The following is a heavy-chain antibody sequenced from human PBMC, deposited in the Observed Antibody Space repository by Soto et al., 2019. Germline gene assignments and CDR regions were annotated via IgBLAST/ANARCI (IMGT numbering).Heavy chain of an antibody. CDR3: ARHKSTSSYYFGMDV. Sequence: SETLSLTCAVYGESFSAYYWNWIRQPPGKGLEWIGSISYSGSTYYNPSLKSRITISADTSKNQFSLKLTSVTAADTAVYYCARHKSTSSYYFGMDVWGQGTTVTVSS. CDR1: GESFSAYY. CDR2: ISYSGST. J-gene: IGHJ6*02. V-gene: IGHV4-34*01. D-gene: IGHD1-1*01.